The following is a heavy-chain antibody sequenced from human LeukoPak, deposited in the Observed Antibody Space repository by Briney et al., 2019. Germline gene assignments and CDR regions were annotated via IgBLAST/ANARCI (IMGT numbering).Heavy chain of an antibody. Sequence: GGALRLSCAASGFTFSSYAMSWVGQAPGKGLEGCSAISGSDERNYTARSLKGGFTLSRDNPKNTLYLKINTPGAEDTAVYYCAKALPIAVARDAFDIWGQGTMVTVSS. J-gene: IGHJ3*02. CDR2: ISGSDERN. CDR3: AKALPIAVARDAFDI. CDR1: GFTFSSYA. V-gene: IGHV3-23*01. D-gene: IGHD6-19*01.